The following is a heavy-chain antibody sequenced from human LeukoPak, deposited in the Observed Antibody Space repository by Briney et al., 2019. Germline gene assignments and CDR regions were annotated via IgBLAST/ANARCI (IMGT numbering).Heavy chain of an antibody. V-gene: IGHV3-30*18. CDR2: ISYDGSNK. D-gene: IGHD3-10*01. CDR1: GFTFSSYG. CDR3: AKARRFGELLYYFDY. J-gene: IGHJ4*02. Sequence: GGSLRLSCAASGFTFSSYGMHWVRQAPGKGLEWVAIISYDGSNKYYADSVKGRFTISRDNSKNTLYLQMNSVRAEYTAVYYCAKARRFGELLYYFDYWGQGTLVTVSS.